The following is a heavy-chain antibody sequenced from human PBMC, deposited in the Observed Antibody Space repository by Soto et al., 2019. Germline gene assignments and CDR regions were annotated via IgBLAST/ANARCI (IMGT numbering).Heavy chain of an antibody. CDR3: AREDGYSSSYPYYYYGMDV. Sequence: QVQLVQSGAEVKKPGSSVKVSCKASGGTFSSYAISWVRQAPGQGLEWMGGIIPTFGTANYAQKFQGRVTITADESTSTAYMELSSLRSEDTAVYYCAREDGYSSSYPYYYYGMDVWGQGTTVTVSS. CDR2: IIPTFGTA. J-gene: IGHJ6*02. CDR1: GGTFSSYA. D-gene: IGHD6-13*01. V-gene: IGHV1-69*01.